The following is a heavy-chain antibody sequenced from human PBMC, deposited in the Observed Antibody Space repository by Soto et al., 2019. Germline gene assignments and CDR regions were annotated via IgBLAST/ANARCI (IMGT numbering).Heavy chain of an antibody. D-gene: IGHD6-13*01. V-gene: IGHV1-18*01. CDR2: ISAYNGNT. CDR3: ARNLGYSSSWPPNNYYYYGMDV. J-gene: IGHJ6*02. CDR1: GYTFPSYG. Sequence: ASVTGSFTASGYTFPSYGIILVRQDTGQGLEWMGWISAYNGNTNYAQKLQGRVTMTTDTSTSTAYMELRSLRSDDTAVYYCARNLGYSSSWPPNNYYYYGMDVWGQGTTVTVSS.